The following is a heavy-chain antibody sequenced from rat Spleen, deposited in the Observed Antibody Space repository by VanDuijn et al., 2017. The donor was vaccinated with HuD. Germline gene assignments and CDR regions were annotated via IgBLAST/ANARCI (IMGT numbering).Heavy chain of an antibody. V-gene: IGHV2-13*01. CDR3: ARNRNNYDWYFDF. J-gene: IGHJ1*01. CDR1: GFTFSDYY. D-gene: IGHD1-5*01. Sequence: VQLVESDGGLVQPGRSLKLSCAASGFTFSDYYMAWVRQPPGKGLEWMGIIWGNGVTNYHSSLNSRLSISRDTSKSQVFLKMNSLQTEDTGMYFCARNRNNYDWYFDFWGPGTMVTVSP. CDR2: IWGNGVT.